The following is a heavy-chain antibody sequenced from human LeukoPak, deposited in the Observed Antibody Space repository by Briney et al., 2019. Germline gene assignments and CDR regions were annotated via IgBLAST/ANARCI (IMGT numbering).Heavy chain of an antibody. D-gene: IGHD3-22*01. CDR3: AKGSWYYYDSSGYFFDY. J-gene: IGHJ4*02. CDR2: ISGSGGST. CDR1: GFTFSSYA. V-gene: IGHV3-23*01. Sequence: GGSLRLSCAASGFTFSSYAMSWVRQAPGKGLEWVSAISGSGGSTYYADSVKGRFTISRDNSKNTLYLQMNSLRAEDTAVYYCAKGSWYYYDSSGYFFDYWGQGTLVTVS.